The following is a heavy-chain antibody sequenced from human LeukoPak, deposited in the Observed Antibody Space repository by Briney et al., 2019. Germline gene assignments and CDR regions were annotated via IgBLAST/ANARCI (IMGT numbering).Heavy chain of an antibody. Sequence: GGSLRLSCAASGFTLTGYGMHWVRQAPGKGLEWVAVTWYDGNNKYYVDSVKGRFTIPRDTSKNTLYLQMNSLRGEDTAIYYCARDGLASIGLDMWGQGTVVTVSS. J-gene: IGHJ3*02. D-gene: IGHD6-13*01. V-gene: IGHV3-33*01. CDR1: GFTLTGYG. CDR2: TWYDGNNK. CDR3: ARDGLASIGLDM.